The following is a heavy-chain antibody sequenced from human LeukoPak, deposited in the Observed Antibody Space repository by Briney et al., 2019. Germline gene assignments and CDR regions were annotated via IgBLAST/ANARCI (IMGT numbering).Heavy chain of an antibody. CDR3: ACGYSYGYWYFDL. CDR2: ISGSGSTI. J-gene: IGHJ2*01. CDR1: GFSFSDYH. Sequence: GGSLRLSCAGSGFSFSDYHMSWIRQAPGKGLEWVSYISGSGSTIYYADSVKGRFTISRDNAKNSLYLQVNSLRAEDTAVYYCACGYSYGYWYFDLWGRGTLVTVSS. V-gene: IGHV3-11*01. D-gene: IGHD5-18*01.